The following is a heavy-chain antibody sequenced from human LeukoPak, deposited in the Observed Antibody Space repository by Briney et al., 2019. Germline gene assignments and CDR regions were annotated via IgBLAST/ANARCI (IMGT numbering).Heavy chain of an antibody. Sequence: SETLSLTCTVSGGSYSSYYWSLIRQPAGKGLEWIGRIYTSGSTNYNPSLKSRVTMSVDTSKNQFSLKLSSVTAADTAVYYCARAPHYDYVWGSYRYTGDNYYYYGMDVWGQGTTVTVSS. J-gene: IGHJ6*02. CDR1: GGSYSSYY. D-gene: IGHD3-16*02. V-gene: IGHV4-4*07. CDR3: ARAPHYDYVWGSYRYTGDNYYYYGMDV. CDR2: IYTSGST.